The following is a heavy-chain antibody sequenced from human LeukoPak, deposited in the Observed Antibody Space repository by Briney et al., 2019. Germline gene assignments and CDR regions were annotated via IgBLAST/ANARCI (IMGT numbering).Heavy chain of an antibody. V-gene: IGHV3-15*01. CDR3: TTEGYDILTGLYYFDY. J-gene: IGHJ4*02. CDR2: IKSKTDGGTT. CDR1: GFTFSNAW. Sequence: GGSLRLSCAASGFTFSNAWMSWVRQAPGKGLEWVGRIKSKTDGGTTDYAALVKGRFTISRDDSKNTLYLQMNSLKTEDTAVYYCTTEGYDILTGLYYFDYWGQGTLVTVSS. D-gene: IGHD3-9*01.